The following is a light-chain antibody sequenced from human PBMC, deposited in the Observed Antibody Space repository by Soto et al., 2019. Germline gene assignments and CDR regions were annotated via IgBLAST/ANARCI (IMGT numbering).Light chain of an antibody. J-gene: IGKJ2*01. V-gene: IGKV1-5*01. CDR3: QPYSSLQT. Sequence: DIQMTQSPSTLSASVGDRVTITCRASQSISSRLDWYQQKPGKAPKLLMYDVSTLESGVPSRFSGSRSGTEVTLTICCQQPDDFPTYYCQPYSSLQTFGQGTKLEIK. CDR2: DVS. CDR1: QSISSR.